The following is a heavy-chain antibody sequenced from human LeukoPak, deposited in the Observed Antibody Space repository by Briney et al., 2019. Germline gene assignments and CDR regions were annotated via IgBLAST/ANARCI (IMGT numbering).Heavy chain of an antibody. CDR1: GFTVSSNY. CDR3: ARPYNRNWFHP. J-gene: IGHJ5*02. V-gene: IGHV3-66*01. Sequence: GGSLRLSCAASGFTVSSNYMSWVRQAPGKGLEWVSLIHSAGSTYYTDSVKGRFTISRDNSKNTLYLQMNSLRAEDTAVYYCARPYNRNWFHPWGQGILVTVSS. D-gene: IGHD1-14*01. CDR2: IHSAGST.